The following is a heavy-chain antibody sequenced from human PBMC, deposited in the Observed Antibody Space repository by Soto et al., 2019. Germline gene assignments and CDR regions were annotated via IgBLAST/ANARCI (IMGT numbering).Heavy chain of an antibody. V-gene: IGHV3-33*01. Sequence: GSLRLSCAASGFTFSSYGMHWVRQAPGKGLEWVAVIWYDGSNKYYADSVKGRFTISRDNSKNTLYLQMNSLRAEDTAVYYCARDYRGSAFDIWGQGTMVTVSS. CDR2: IWYDGSNK. J-gene: IGHJ3*02. CDR1: GFTFSSYG. D-gene: IGHD1-26*01. CDR3: ARDYRGSAFDI.